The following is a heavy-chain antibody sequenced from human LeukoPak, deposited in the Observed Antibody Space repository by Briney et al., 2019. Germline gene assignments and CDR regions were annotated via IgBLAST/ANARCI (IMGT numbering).Heavy chain of an antibody. CDR1: GFTFSSYS. V-gene: IGHV3-48*04. J-gene: IGHJ5*02. CDR3: AREPEARGLNWFDP. Sequence: GGSLRLSCTASGFTFSSYSMNWVGQAPGKGLEGVSYFSSSSSSIYDADSVKGRFTISRDNAKNALYLQMNSLRAEDTAVYYCAREPEARGLNWFDPWGQGTLVTVSS. CDR2: FSSSSSSI. D-gene: IGHD3/OR15-3a*01.